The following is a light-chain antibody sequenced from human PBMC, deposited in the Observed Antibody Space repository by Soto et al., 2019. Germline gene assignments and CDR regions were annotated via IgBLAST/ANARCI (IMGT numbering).Light chain of an antibody. CDR1: SSDVGRYNL. J-gene: IGLJ1*01. V-gene: IGLV2-23*01. CDR3: CSFAGDNTYG. CDR2: EGN. Sequence: QSVLTQPASVSGSPGQSITISCSGTSSDVGRYNLVSWYQQHPGKAPKLMLYEGNKRPSGVSDRFSGSKTDNTASLTISGLQAEDEADYYCCSFAGDNTYGFGTGTKVTVL.